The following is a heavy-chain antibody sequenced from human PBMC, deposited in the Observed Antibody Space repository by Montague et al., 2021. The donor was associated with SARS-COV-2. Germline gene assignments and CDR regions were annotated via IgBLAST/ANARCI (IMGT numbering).Heavy chain of an antibody. J-gene: IGHJ4*02. V-gene: IGHV4-59*01. CDR3: ARTPYSRPLPDY. CDR2: IYYSGSA. D-gene: IGHD1-26*01. Sequence: SETLSLTCTVSGGSINSYYWSWIRQPPGKGLEWIGYIYYSGSANYSPSFKSRVTISVDTSKDQFSLRLSSVTAADTAVYYCARTPYSRPLPDYWGQGALVTV. CDR1: GGSINSYY.